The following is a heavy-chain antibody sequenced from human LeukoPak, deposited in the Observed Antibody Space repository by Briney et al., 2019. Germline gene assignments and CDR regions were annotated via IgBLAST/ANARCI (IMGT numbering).Heavy chain of an antibody. J-gene: IGHJ4*02. V-gene: IGHV3-30*02. D-gene: IGHD5-24*01. Sequence: PGGTLTLSCVVSGFAFNNYNRHCVRRAPPEEGVGVVFIKYHGHETFYTHSVKGRFTFSRDNSKNTLYLQMNSVRREDTAVYYCAREAPICRNADCRAGFDDWGQGTLVAVSS. CDR1: GFAFNNYN. CDR2: IKYHGHET. CDR3: AREAPICRNADCRAGFDD.